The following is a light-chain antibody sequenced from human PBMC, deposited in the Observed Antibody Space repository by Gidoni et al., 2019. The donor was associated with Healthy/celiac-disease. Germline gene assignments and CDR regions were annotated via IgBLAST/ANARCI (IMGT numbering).Light chain of an antibody. J-gene: IGKJ1*01. CDR3: QQYNSYSWT. CDR1: QSISSW. CDR2: KAS. V-gene: IGKV1-5*03. Sequence: DIQMTQSPSTLSASVGDRVTITCRASQSISSWLAWYQQKPGKAPKLLIYKASSLKSGVPSRFSGSGSGTEFTLTISSLQPDDFATYYCQQYNSYSWTFGQXTKVEIK.